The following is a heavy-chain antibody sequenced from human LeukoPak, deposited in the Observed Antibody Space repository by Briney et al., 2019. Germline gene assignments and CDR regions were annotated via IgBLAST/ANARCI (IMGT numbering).Heavy chain of an antibody. CDR2: ISSSSSTI. CDR1: GFTFSSYS. Sequence: GGSLRLSCAASGFTFSSYSMNWVRQAPGKGLEWVSYISSSSSTIYYADSVKGRFTISRDNAKNSLYLQMNSLRDEDTAVYYCARVPIRITMVRGFAVQDYWGQGTLVTVSS. CDR3: ARVPIRITMVRGFAVQDY. D-gene: IGHD3-10*01. J-gene: IGHJ4*02. V-gene: IGHV3-48*02.